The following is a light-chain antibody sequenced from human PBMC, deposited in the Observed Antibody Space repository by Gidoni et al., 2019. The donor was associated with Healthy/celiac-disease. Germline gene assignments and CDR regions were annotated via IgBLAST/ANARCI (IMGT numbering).Light chain of an antibody. Sequence: DIQMTQSPSSLSASVGDRVTITCRASQSISSYLNWYQQKPGKAPKLLIYAASSLQSGVPSRFSGSGSGTDFTPILQPEDFATYYCQQSYSTLLTFGGGTKVEIK. CDR3: QQSYSTLLT. J-gene: IGKJ4*01. CDR2: AAS. CDR1: QSISSY. V-gene: IGKV1-39*01.